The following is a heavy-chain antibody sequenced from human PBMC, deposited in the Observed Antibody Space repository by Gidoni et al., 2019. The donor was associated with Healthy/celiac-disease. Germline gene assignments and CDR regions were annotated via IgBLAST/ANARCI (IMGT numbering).Heavy chain of an antibody. CDR3: AREASSSSFFDY. CDR2: IYSGGST. CDR1: GFTVSSNY. Sequence: EVQLVESGGGLVQPGGSLRLSCAASGFTVSSNYMSWVRQAPGKGLEWVSVIYSGGSTYYADSVKGRFTISRDNSKNTLYLQMNSLRAEDTAVYYCAREASSSSFFDYWGQGTLVTVSS. J-gene: IGHJ4*02. D-gene: IGHD6-6*01. V-gene: IGHV3-66*01.